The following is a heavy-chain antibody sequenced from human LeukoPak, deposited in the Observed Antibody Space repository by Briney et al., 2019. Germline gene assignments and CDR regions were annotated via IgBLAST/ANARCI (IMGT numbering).Heavy chain of an antibody. D-gene: IGHD3-16*01. Sequence: GGSLRLSCAASGFXFSSNWITWVRQAPGKGLEWVANIKQDGSDKYYVDSVKGRFTISRDNAKNSLFLQMNSLRAEDTAVYYCARDYDWGQGTLVTVSS. V-gene: IGHV3-7*04. J-gene: IGHJ4*02. CDR3: ARDYD. CDR2: IKQDGSDK. CDR1: GFXFSSNW.